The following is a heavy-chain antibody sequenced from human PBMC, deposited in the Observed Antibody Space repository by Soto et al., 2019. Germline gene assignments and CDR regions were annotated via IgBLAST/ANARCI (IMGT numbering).Heavy chain of an antibody. J-gene: IGHJ4*02. CDR2: ISGSGGST. CDR1: GFTFSSYA. D-gene: IGHD3-10*01. CDR3: AKDLYYYGSGSFPSFDY. V-gene: IGHV3-23*01. Sequence: GGSLRLSCAASGFTFSSYAMSWVRQAPGEGLEWVSAISGSGGSTYYADSVKGRFTISRDNSKNTLYLQMNSLRAEDTAVYYCAKDLYYYGSGSFPSFDYWGQGTLVTVSS.